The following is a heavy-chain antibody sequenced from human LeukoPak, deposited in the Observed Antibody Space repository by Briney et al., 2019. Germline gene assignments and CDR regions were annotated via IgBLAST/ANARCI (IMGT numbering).Heavy chain of an antibody. V-gene: IGHV3-23*01. CDR2: ISHSGGTT. D-gene: IGHD6-13*01. Sequence: GGSLRLSCAASGFTFSNYAMNWVRQAPGKGLDWVSAISHSGGTTYYADSVKGRFTISRDNSKNTLYLQMNSLRAEDTAVYYCAKVPTYSSSWYAFYFDYWGQGTLVTVSS. J-gene: IGHJ4*02. CDR3: AKVPTYSSSWYAFYFDY. CDR1: GFTFSNYA.